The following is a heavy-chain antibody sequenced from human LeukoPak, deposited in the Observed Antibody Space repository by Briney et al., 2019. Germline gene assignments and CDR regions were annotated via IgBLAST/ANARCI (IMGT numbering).Heavy chain of an antibody. Sequence: GTSLRLSCAASGFSFSTHAMHWVRQAPGKGLEWVALVWYDGSNKYYTDSVKGRFTISRDNSKNTLHLQMNSLRADDTAVYYCAKDRLRWSTNFDYWGQGTLVTVSS. J-gene: IGHJ4*02. CDR2: VWYDGSNK. CDR1: GFSFSTHA. CDR3: AKDRLRWSTNFDY. V-gene: IGHV3-33*06. D-gene: IGHD2-21*01.